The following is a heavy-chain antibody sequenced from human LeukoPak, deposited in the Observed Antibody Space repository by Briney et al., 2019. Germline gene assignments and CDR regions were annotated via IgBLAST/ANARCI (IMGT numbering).Heavy chain of an antibody. CDR2: ISGRGGST. CDR3: AKKGVWSYGDY. V-gene: IGHV3-23*01. Sequence: GESLRLSCAASGFTFSSYAMSWVRQAPGKGLEWVSAISGRGGSTYYADSVKGRFTISRDNSTNTLCLEMRTLRAEDTAVYYCAKKGVWSYGDYWGQGTLVTVSS. D-gene: IGHD3-16*01. J-gene: IGHJ4*02. CDR1: GFTFSSYA.